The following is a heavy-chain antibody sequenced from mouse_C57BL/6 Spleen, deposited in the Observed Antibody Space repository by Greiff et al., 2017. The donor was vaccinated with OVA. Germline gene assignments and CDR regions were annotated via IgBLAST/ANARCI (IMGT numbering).Heavy chain of an antibody. CDR2: ISSGSSTI. CDR1: GFTFSDYG. Sequence: EVKLMESGGGLVKPGGSLKLSCAASGFTFSDYGMHWVRQAPEKGLEWVAYISSGSSTIYYADTVKGRFTISRDNAKNTLFLQMTSLRSEDTAMYYCAMVVATDYFEYWGEGTTLTVSS. D-gene: IGHD1-1*01. CDR3: AMVVATDYFEY. J-gene: IGHJ2*01. V-gene: IGHV5-17*01.